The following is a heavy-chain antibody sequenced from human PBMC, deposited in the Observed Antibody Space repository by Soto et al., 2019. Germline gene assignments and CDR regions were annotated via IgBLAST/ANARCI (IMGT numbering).Heavy chain of an antibody. CDR2: IYYSGST. D-gene: IGHD5-12*01. J-gene: IGHJ6*02. CDR1: GGSISSGGYY. Sequence: SETLSLTCTVSGGSISSGGYYWSWIRQHPGKGLEWIGYIYYSGSTYYNPSLKSRVTISVDTSKNQFSLKLSSVTAADTAVYYCARTRLHGYNYFGLVPRGMDVWGQGTTVTVSS. V-gene: IGHV4-31*03. CDR3: ARTRLHGYNYFGLVPRGMDV.